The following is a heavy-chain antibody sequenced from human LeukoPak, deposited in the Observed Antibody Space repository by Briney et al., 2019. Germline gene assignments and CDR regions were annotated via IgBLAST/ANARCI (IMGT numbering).Heavy chain of an antibody. J-gene: IGHJ4*02. CDR3: ASFDKTAGVY. Sequence: SETLSLTCTVSGGSISSSSYYWGWIRQPPGKGLEWTGSIYYSGSTYYNPSLKSRITISVDTSKNQFSLKLSSVTAADTAVYYCASFDKTAGVYWGQGTLVTVSS. D-gene: IGHD6-13*01. CDR2: IYYSGST. CDR1: GGSISSSSYY. V-gene: IGHV4-39*01.